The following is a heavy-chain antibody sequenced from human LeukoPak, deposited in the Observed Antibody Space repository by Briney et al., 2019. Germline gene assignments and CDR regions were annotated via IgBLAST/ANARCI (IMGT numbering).Heavy chain of an antibody. CDR2: IYFSGST. Sequence: SETLSLTCTVSGGSISSHYWSWIRQPPGEGLEWIGYIYFSGSTNYNPSLKSRVAISIDTSKNQFSLKLSSVTAADTAVYYCAREVPENFNFDYWGQGTLVTVSS. D-gene: IGHD2/OR15-2a*01. J-gene: IGHJ4*02. CDR3: AREVPENFNFDY. CDR1: GGSISSHY. V-gene: IGHV4-59*11.